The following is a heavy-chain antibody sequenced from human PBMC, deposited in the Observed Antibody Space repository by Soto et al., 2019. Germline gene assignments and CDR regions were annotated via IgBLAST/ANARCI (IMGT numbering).Heavy chain of an antibody. CDR1: GFTFSSYA. V-gene: IGHV3-23*01. CDR3: ANIYNWHYGRIIDY. Sequence: QXWGSLRLSCAASGFTFSSYAMSWVRQAPGKGLEWVSSISGSGCSTYYADSVKGRFTIYRDNSKNKMYLKMNSLRDEDPVVYYCANIYNWHYGRIIDYWGQGTLVSVPS. J-gene: IGHJ4*02. D-gene: IGHD1-7*01. CDR2: ISGSGCST.